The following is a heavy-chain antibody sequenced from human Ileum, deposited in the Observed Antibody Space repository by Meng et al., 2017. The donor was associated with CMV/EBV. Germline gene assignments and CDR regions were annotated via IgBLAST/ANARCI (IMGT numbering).Heavy chain of an antibody. J-gene: IGHJ6*02. Sequence: ASVKVSCKASGYTFTSYGISWVRQAPGQGLEWMGWISAYNGNTNYAQKLQGRVTMTTDTSTSTAYMELRSLRSDDTAVYYCAIKTSVVTRRGAYYYYGMDVWGQGTTVTVSS. CDR2: ISAYNGNT. V-gene: IGHV1-18*01. CDR1: GYTFTSYG. CDR3: AIKTSVVTRRGAYYYYGMDV. D-gene: IGHD4-23*01.